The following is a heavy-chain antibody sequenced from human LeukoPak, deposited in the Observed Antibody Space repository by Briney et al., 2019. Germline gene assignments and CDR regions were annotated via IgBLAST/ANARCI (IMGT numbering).Heavy chain of an antibody. Sequence: SETLSLTCTVSGGSISSYYWGWIRQPPGKGLEWIGSIYYSGSTYYNPSLKSRVTISVDTSKNQFSLKLSSVTAADTAVYYCARHSRYYYESPFDYWGQGTLVTVSS. CDR3: ARHSRYYYESPFDY. CDR2: IYYSGST. V-gene: IGHV4-39*01. D-gene: IGHD3-22*01. J-gene: IGHJ4*02. CDR1: GGSISSYY.